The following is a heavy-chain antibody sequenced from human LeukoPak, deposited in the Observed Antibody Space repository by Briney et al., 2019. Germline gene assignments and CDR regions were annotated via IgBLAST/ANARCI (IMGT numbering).Heavy chain of an antibody. CDR1: GFTFSSYA. D-gene: IGHD6-19*01. CDR2: ISGSGGST. V-gene: IGHV3-23*01. J-gene: IGHJ4*02. CDR3: TRGGLGSAFDN. Sequence: GGSLRLSCADPGFTFSSYALSWVRQAPGKGLECVSAISGSGGSTYSADSLKGRFTISRDNSKNTLYLQINSLRADDTAVFYCTRGGLGSAFDNWGQGTLVTVSS.